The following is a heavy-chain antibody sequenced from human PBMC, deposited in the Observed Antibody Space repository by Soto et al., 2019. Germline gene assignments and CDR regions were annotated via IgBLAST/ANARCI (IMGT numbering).Heavy chain of an antibody. D-gene: IGHD6-19*01. CDR3: ARDRGSSGWYQDY. V-gene: IGHV3-33*01. CDR1: GFTFSSYC. J-gene: IGHJ4*02. CDR2: IWYDGSNK. Sequence: GGSLRLSCAASGFTFSSYCMHWVRQAPGKGLEWVAVIWYDGSNKNYAESVKGRITSSRDNSKNTLYLQMNSLRAEDTAVYDCARDRGSSGWYQDYWGQGTLVTVSS.